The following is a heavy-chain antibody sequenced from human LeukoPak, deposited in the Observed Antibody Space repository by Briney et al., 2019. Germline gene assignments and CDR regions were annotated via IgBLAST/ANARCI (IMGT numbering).Heavy chain of an antibody. V-gene: IGHV4-31*03. J-gene: IGHJ4*02. CDR1: GGSISSGGYY. D-gene: IGHD6-19*01. Sequence: TSQTLSLTCNVSGGSISSGGYYWSWIRQHPGKGLGWIVDIYYSGNTYYNPSLKSRVTISADTSKNQFSLKLSSVTAADTDVYYCARVIRQYSSDRLDHWGQGMLVTVSS. CDR2: IYYSGNT. CDR3: ARVIRQYSSDRLDH.